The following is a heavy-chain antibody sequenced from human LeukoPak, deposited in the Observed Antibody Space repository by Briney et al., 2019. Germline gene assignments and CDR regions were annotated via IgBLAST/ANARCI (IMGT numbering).Heavy chain of an antibody. V-gene: IGHV3-21*01. D-gene: IGHD3-10*01. CDR3: VRDYGSGSHYPFDY. CDR2: ISSSSSHI. J-gene: IGHJ4*02. Sequence: GGSLRLSCAASGFTFSSYSMNWVRQAPGKGLEWVSAISSSSSHINYADSVKGRFTISRDNAKNSLYLQMNSLRAEDTAVYYCVRDYGSGSHYPFDYWGQGTLVTVSS. CDR1: GFTFSSYS.